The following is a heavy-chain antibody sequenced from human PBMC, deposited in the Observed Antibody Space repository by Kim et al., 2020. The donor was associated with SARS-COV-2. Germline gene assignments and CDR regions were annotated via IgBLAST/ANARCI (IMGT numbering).Heavy chain of an antibody. CDR1: GFTFSSYE. CDR3: AREKRCSGGSCYSGGYFDY. CDR2: ISSSGSTI. Sequence: GGSLRLSCAASGFTFSSYEMNWVRQAPGKGLEWVSYISSSGSTIYYADSVKGRFTISRDNAKNSLYLQMNSLRAEDTAVYYCAREKRCSGGSCYSGGYFDYWGQGTLVTVSS. V-gene: IGHV3-48*03. D-gene: IGHD2-15*01. J-gene: IGHJ4*02.